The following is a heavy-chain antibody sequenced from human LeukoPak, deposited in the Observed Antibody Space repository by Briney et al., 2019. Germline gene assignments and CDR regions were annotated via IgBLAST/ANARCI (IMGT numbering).Heavy chain of an antibody. V-gene: IGHV4-31*03. D-gene: IGHD3-10*01. CDR2: IYYSGST. Sequence: SETLSLTCTVSGGSINSDGYYWSWIRQHPGKGVEWIGKIYYSGSTYYNPSLKSRVTISLDTSQNHFSLKLSSVTAADTAVYYCARDQVLGSGSHNWFDPWGQGILVTVSS. CDR1: GGSINSDGYY. J-gene: IGHJ5*02. CDR3: ARDQVLGSGSHNWFDP.